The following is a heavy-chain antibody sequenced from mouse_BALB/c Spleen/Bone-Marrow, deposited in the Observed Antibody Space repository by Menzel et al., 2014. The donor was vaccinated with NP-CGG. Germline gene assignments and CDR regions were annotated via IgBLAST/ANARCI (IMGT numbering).Heavy chain of an antibody. CDR1: GYSFTGYF. Sequence: EVQLQQSGPELVKPGASVKISCKASGYSFTGYFMNWVKRSHGKSLEWIGRINPYNGDTFYNQKFKGKATLTVDKSSSTAHMELLNLTSEDSAVYYCGRSGYYGSSYFDVWGAGTTVTVSS. CDR3: GRSGYYGSSYFDV. V-gene: IGHV1-37*01. CDR2: INPYNGDT. J-gene: IGHJ1*01. D-gene: IGHD1-1*01.